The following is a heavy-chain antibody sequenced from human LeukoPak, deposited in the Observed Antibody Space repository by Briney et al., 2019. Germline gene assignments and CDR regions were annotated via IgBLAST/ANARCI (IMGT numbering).Heavy chain of an antibody. D-gene: IGHD2-21*02. CDR2: IYPGDSDT. Sequence: GESLKISCHGSGYSFTNYLIGWVRQMPGKGLELMGIIYPGDSDTRYSPSFQGQVTISADKSISTAYLQWSSLKASDSAMYYCARLRFIVVVTAIPSYVDYWGQGTLVTVSS. CDR1: GYSFTNYL. J-gene: IGHJ4*02. V-gene: IGHV5-51*01. CDR3: ARLRFIVVVTAIPSYVDY.